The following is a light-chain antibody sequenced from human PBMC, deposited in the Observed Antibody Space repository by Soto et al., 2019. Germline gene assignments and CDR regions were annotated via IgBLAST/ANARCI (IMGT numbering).Light chain of an antibody. V-gene: IGKV3-20*01. CDR1: QSISRY. CDR3: QQYGSSPRIT. J-gene: IGKJ5*01. Sequence: EIVVTQSPGTLSLSPGERTTLSCMSSQSISRYLAWYQQKPGQGPRLLIYGASSRATGTPDRFSGSGSGTDLTLTINRLEPEDFAVYYCQQYGSSPRITFGQGTRLEIK. CDR2: GAS.